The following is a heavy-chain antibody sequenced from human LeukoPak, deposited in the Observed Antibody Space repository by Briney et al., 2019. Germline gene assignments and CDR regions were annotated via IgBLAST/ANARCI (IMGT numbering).Heavy chain of an antibody. CDR3: AKVMPPGRIRFYSYYMDV. CDR2: IRYDGSNE. D-gene: IGHD2-15*01. Sequence: PGRSLRLSCAASGFTFSSYGMHWVRQAPGKGLEWVAFIRYDGSNEYYADSVKGRFTISRDKSKNTLPLQMNGLRVEDTAVYYCAKVMPPGRIRFYSYYMDVWGKGTTVTVS. J-gene: IGHJ6*03. V-gene: IGHV3-30*02. CDR1: GFTFSSYG.